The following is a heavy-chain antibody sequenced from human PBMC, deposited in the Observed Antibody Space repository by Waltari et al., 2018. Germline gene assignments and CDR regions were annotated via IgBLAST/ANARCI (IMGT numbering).Heavy chain of an antibody. CDR2: IYTDGNT. J-gene: IGHJ3*02. CDR3: ARDHGGSYLDGAFDI. D-gene: IGHD1-26*01. Sequence: EVQLVEPGGGLIQPGGSLSPSWAASGFTVNTNHMTRVRQAPGKGVEWVSVIYTDGNTYYADSVRGRFTLSRDNSNNTVSLQMNSLRAEDTAVYYCARDHGGSYLDGAFDIWGQGTMVTVSS. V-gene: IGHV3-53*01. CDR1: GFTVNTNH.